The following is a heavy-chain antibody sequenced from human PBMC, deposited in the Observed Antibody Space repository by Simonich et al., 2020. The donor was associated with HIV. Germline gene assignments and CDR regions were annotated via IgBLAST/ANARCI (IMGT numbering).Heavy chain of an antibody. CDR2: INHSGST. Sequence: QVQLQQWGAGLLKPSETLSLTSAVYGGSFSGYYWSWIRQPPGKGLEWIGEINHSGSTNYNPSLKSRVTISGDTSKNQFSLKLSSVTDADTAVYYCARRHPTTVTTPYFDYWGQGTLVTVSS. D-gene: IGHD4-17*01. J-gene: IGHJ4*02. CDR3: ARRHPTTVTTPYFDY. CDR1: GGSFSGYY. V-gene: IGHV4-34*01.